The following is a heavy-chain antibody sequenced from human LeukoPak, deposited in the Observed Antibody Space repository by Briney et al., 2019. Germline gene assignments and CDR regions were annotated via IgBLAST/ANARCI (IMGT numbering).Heavy chain of an antibody. CDR1: GYTFTNYG. V-gene: IGHV1-18*01. CDR2: ISGYNGNT. D-gene: IGHD2/OR15-2a*01. CDR3: ARTCASSNCYSPY. J-gene: IGHJ4*02. Sequence: ASVKVSYKTSGYTFTNYGVTWVRQAPGQALEWMGWISGYNGNTNYAQKFQGRVTITTDTSTSTAYMELRSLRSDDTAVYYCARTCASSNCYSPYWGQGTLVTVSS.